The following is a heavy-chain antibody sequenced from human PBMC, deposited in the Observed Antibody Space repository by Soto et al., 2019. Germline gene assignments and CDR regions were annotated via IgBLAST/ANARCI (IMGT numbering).Heavy chain of an antibody. CDR3: ARGAALNNYYNYYGMDV. V-gene: IGHV4-30-4*01. Sequence: SETLSLTCTVSGGSISSDDYYWSWIRQPPGKGLEWIGYIYYSGSAYYTPSLQSRVSISIDTSKNQFSLKLTSVTATDTAVYFCARGAALNNYYNYYGMDVWGQGTTVTVSS. D-gene: IGHD6-25*01. J-gene: IGHJ6*02. CDR1: GGSISSDDYY. CDR2: IYYSGSA.